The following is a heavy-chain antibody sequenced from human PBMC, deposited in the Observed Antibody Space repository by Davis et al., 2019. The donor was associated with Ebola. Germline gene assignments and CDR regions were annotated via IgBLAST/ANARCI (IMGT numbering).Heavy chain of an antibody. CDR3: ARDPDTSGYYSWFDP. Sequence: GGSLRLSCAASGFTFSSSGMHWVRQAPGKGLEWVAGIWNHGNDYVYADSMRGRFTISRDNSKNTLYLQMNSLRVEDTAVYYCARDPDTSGYYSWFDPWGQGTLVTVS. V-gene: IGHV3-33*01. J-gene: IGHJ5*02. CDR1: GFTFSSSG. D-gene: IGHD6-19*01. CDR2: IWNHGNDY.